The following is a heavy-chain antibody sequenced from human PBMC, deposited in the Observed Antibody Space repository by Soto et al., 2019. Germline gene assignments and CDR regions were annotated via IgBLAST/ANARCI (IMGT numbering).Heavy chain of an antibody. CDR2: IGIGSSTT. Sequence: GGSLRLSCAASGFTFRNYCMDWVGQAPGKGLEWVSYIGIGSSTTYYADSVKGRFTISRDNAKNSLYLQMNSLRAEDTAVYYCARDQLYYNDISGRPLNAFDVWGQGTMVTVSS. D-gene: IGHD3-22*01. CDR1: GFTFRNYC. J-gene: IGHJ3*01. CDR3: ARDQLYYNDISGRPLNAFDV. V-gene: IGHV3-48*01.